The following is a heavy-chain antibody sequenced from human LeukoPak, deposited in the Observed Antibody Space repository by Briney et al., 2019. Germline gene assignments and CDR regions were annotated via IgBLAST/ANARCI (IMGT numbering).Heavy chain of an antibody. CDR1: GFTFSSYG. D-gene: IGHD6-13*01. V-gene: IGHV3-33*06. J-gene: IGHJ2*01. CDR3: ANSIAADDWYFDL. CDR2: IWYDGSNK. Sequence: GRSLRLSCAASGFTFSSYGMHWVRQAPGKGLEWVAVIWYDGSNKYYADSVKGRFTISRDNSKNTLYLQMNSLRAEVTAVYYCANSIAADDWYFDLWGRGTLVTVSS.